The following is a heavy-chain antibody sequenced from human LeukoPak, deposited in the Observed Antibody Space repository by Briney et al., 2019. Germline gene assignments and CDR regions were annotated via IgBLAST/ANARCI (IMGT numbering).Heavy chain of an antibody. D-gene: IGHD2-2*01. CDR1: GYSFTSYW. V-gene: IGHV5-51*01. CDR2: IYPGDSDT. J-gene: IGHJ3*02. Sequence: GESLKISCKGSGYSFTSYWIGWVRQMPGKGLEWMGIIYPGDSDTRYSPSFQGQVTISADKSISTAYLQWSSLKASDTAMDYCARAPDLDIVVVYDAFDIWGQGTMVTVSS. CDR3: ARAPDLDIVVVYDAFDI.